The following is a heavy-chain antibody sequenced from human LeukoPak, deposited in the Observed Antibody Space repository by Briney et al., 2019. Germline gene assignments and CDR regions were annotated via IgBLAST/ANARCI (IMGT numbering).Heavy chain of an antibody. CDR1: GFTFSDYY. CDR2: ISSSGSTI. V-gene: IGHV3-11*04. D-gene: IGHD3-22*01. CDR3: ARGYDSSGYSIDY. Sequence: GGSLRLSCAASGFTFSDYYMSWIRQDPGKGLEWVSYISSSGSTIYYADSVKGRFTIYRDNAKNSLYLQMNSLRAEDTAVYYCARGYDSSGYSIDYWGQGTLVTVSS. J-gene: IGHJ4*02.